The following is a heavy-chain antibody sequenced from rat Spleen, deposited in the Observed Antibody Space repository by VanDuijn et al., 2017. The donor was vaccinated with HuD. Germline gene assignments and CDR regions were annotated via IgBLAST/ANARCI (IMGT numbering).Heavy chain of an antibody. CDR1: GFTFSSNW. D-gene: IGHD1-5*01. Sequence: EVQLVESGGGPVQPGRSLRLSCAASGFTFSSNWLNWIRQAPGTGLEWVATINPDGSSTYYPDTVMGRFTISRDDGENTLDLQMNSLRSEETATYYCVRLYNNHGYWYFDFWGPGTMVTVSS. V-gene: IGHV5-58*01. J-gene: IGHJ1*01. CDR3: VRLYNNHGYWYFDF. CDR2: INPDGSST.